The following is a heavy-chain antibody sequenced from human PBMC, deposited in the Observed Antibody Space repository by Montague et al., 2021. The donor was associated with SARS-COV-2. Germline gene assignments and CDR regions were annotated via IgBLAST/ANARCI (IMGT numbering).Heavy chain of an antibody. CDR3: ARIHGGTLRSFDY. Sequence: PALVKPTQTLTLTCTFSGFSLITGGMCVSWIRQPPGKALEWLAVVDWDDDKYYTSSLETRLATSKDTSRNQVVLTMTNMDPMDTGTYYCARIHGGTLRSFDYWGQGILVTVSS. J-gene: IGHJ4*02. V-gene: IGHV2-70*01. CDR2: VDWDDDK. D-gene: IGHD1-1*01. CDR1: GFSLITGGMC.